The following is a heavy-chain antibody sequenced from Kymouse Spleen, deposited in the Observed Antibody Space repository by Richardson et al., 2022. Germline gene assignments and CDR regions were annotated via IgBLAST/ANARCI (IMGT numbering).Heavy chain of an antibody. V-gene: IGHV3-13*01. J-gene: IGHJ2*01. Sequence: EVQLVESGGGLVQPGGSLRLSCAASGFTFSSYDMHWVRQATGKGLEWVSAIGTAGDTYYPGSVKGRFTISRENAKNSLYLQMNSLRAGDTAVYYCARESFQGYFDLWGRGTLVTVSS. CDR3: ARESFQGYFDL. CDR1: GFTFSSYD. CDR2: IGTAGDT. D-gene: IGHD1-26*01.